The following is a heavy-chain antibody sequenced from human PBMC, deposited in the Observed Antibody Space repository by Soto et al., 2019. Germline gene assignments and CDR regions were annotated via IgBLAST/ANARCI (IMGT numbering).Heavy chain of an antibody. J-gene: IGHJ6*02. D-gene: IGHD2-15*01. CDR3: ARVGRYCSGGSCYPVPYYYYYYGMDV. CDR2: IIPIFGTA. Sequence: SVKVSCKASGGTFSSYAISWVRQAPGQGLEWMGGIIPIFGTANYAQKFQGRVTITADESTSTAYMELSSLRSEDTAVYYCARVGRYCSGGSCYPVPYYYYYYGMDVWGQGTTVTVSS. V-gene: IGHV1-69*13. CDR1: GGTFSSYA.